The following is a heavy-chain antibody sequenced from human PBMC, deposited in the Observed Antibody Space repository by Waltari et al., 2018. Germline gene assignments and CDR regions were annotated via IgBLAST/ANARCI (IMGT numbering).Heavy chain of an antibody. CDR1: GGTFSSYA. V-gene: IGHV1-69*01. J-gene: IGHJ6*02. CDR3: ARGEAGTSIYYYYGMDV. D-gene: IGHD6-19*01. Sequence: QVQLVQSGAEVTKPGSSVKVSCKASGGTFSSYAISWVRQAPGQGLEWMGGIIPIFGTANYAQKFQGRVTITADESTSTAYMELSSLRSEDTAVYYCARGEAGTSIYYYYGMDVWGQGTTVTVSS. CDR2: IIPIFGTA.